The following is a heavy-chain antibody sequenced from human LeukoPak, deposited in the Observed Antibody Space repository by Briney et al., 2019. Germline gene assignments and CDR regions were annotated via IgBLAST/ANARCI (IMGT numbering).Heavy chain of an antibody. CDR1: GVSITGDY. CDR3: ARVSGITMIVVVQSDGFDI. D-gene: IGHD3-22*01. Sequence: SETLSLTCSVSGVSITGDYWSWIRQPPGKGLEWIGYVFYPGSTVYNPSLQSRVSISVDTPQNQLSLKLSSVTAADTAVYYCARVSGITMIVVVQSDGFDIWGQGTMVSVSS. J-gene: IGHJ3*02. CDR2: VFYPGST. V-gene: IGHV4-59*12.